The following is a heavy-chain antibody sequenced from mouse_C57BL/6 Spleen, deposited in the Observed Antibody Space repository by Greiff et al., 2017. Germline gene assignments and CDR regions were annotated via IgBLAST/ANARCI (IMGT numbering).Heavy chain of an antibody. CDR3: ARPYGSSYHWYFDV. J-gene: IGHJ1*03. D-gene: IGHD1-1*01. Sequence: EVQVVESGGGLVKPGGSLKLSCAASGFTFSDYGMHWVRQAPEKGLEWVAYIRSGSSTIYYADTVKGRFTISRDNAKNTLFLQMTSLRSEDTAMYYCARPYGSSYHWYFDVWGTGTTVTVSS. V-gene: IGHV5-17*01. CDR1: GFTFSDYG. CDR2: IRSGSSTI.